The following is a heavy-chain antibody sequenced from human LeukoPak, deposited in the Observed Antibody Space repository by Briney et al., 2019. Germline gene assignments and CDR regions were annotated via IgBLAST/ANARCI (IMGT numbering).Heavy chain of an antibody. V-gene: IGHV3-43*02. J-gene: IGHJ4*02. CDR3: AEGPYYDGSLDY. CDR1: GFTFDDYA. D-gene: IGHD3-22*01. CDR2: ISGDGGST. Sequence: PGGSLRLSCAASGFTFDDYAMHWVRQAPGKGLEWVSLISGDGGSTYYADSVKGRFTISRDNSKNSLYLQMNSLRTEDSALYFCAEGPYYDGSLDYWGQGTLVTLSS.